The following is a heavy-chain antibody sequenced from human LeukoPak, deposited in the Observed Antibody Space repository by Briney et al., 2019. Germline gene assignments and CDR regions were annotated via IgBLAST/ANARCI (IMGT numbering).Heavy chain of an antibody. Sequence: SETLSLTCTVSGYSISSGYYWGWIRQPPGKGLEWIGSIYHSGSTYYNPSLKSRVTISVDTSKNQFSLKLSSVTAADTAVYYCAREDSGYDGHFDYWGQGTLVTVSS. CDR3: AREDSGYDGHFDY. CDR1: GYSISSGYY. CDR2: IYHSGST. J-gene: IGHJ4*02. D-gene: IGHD5-12*01. V-gene: IGHV4-38-2*02.